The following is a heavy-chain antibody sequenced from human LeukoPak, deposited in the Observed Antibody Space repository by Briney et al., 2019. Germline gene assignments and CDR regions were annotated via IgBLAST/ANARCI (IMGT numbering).Heavy chain of an antibody. CDR1: GGSISSYY. CDR2: IYYSGST. D-gene: IGHD2-2*01. V-gene: IGHV4-59*01. Sequence: KPSETLSLTCTVSGGSISSYYWSWIRQPPGKGLEWIGYIYYSGSTNYNPSLKSRVTISVDTSKNQFSLKLSSVTAADTAVYYCARVPRQGQLPESNFDYWGQGTLVTVSS. CDR3: ARVPRQGQLPESNFDY. J-gene: IGHJ4*02.